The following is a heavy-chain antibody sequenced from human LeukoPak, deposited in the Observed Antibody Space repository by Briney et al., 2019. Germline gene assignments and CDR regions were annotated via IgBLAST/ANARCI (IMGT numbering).Heavy chain of an antibody. CDR2: ISGSGGST. CDR1: GFTFSSYW. V-gene: IGHV3-21*01. CDR3: ARGRSDSSGYYGDAFDI. Sequence: PGGSLRLSCAASGFTFSSYWMSWVRQAPGKGLEWVSAISGSGGSTYYADSVKGRFTISRDNAKNSLYLQMNSLRAEDTAVYYCARGRSDSSGYYGDAFDIWGQGTMVTVSS. J-gene: IGHJ3*02. D-gene: IGHD3-22*01.